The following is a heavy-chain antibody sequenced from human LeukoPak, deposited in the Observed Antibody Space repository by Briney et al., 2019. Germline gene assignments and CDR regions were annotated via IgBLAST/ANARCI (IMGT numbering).Heavy chain of an antibody. CDR1: GFTFSSYG. D-gene: IGHD4-17*01. Sequence: GGSLRLSCAASGFTFSSYGMHWVRQAPGKGLEWVAVIWYDGSNKYYADSVKGRFTISRDNSKNTLYLQMNSLRAEDTAVYYCARGTVTTPGMDVWGQGTTVTVSS. CDR2: IWYDGSNK. V-gene: IGHV3-33*01. J-gene: IGHJ6*02. CDR3: ARGTVTTPGMDV.